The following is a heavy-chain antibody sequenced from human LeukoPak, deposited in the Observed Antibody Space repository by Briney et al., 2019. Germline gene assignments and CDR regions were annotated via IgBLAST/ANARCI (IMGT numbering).Heavy chain of an antibody. V-gene: IGHV3-30*18. D-gene: IGHD3-22*01. Sequence: GGSLRLSCAASGFSFSTYGLHWVRQAPGKGLEWVAVISYDGSNTYYTDSVRGRFTISRDNSKNTLYLQMNSLRAEDTAVYYCAKSTAYSISMIVVIKPMDAWGQGTTVTVSS. CDR3: AKSTAYSISMIVVIKPMDA. J-gene: IGHJ6*02. CDR1: GFSFSTYG. CDR2: ISYDGSNT.